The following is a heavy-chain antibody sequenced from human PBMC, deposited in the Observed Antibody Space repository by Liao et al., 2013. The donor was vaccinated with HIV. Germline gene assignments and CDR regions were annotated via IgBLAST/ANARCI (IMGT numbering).Heavy chain of an antibody. CDR1: GASISSYY. CDR3: ARDRVYGSGSFVDN. V-gene: IGHV4-4*07. Sequence: QVQLQESGPGLVKPSETLSLTCTVSGASISSYYWSWIRQPAGKGLEWIGRMYITGTTNFNPSLKSRVSISLDRSKNRFFLKMTSVTAADTAVYYCARDRVYGSGSFVDNWGQGTLVTVSS. J-gene: IGHJ4*02. CDR2: MYITGTT. D-gene: IGHD3-10*01.